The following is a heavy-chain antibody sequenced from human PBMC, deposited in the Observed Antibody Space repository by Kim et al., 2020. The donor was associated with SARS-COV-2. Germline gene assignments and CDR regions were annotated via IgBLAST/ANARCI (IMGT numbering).Heavy chain of an antibody. D-gene: IGHD3-22*01. CDR3: ARERSSGYPPAY. V-gene: IGHV1-18*01. J-gene: IGHJ4*02. Sequence: NYAQKLQGRVTMTTDTSTSTAYMELRSLRSDDTAVYYCARERSSGYPPAYWGQGTLVTVSS.